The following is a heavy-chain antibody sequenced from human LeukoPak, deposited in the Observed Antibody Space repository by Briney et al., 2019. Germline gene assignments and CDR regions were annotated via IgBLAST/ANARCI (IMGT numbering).Heavy chain of an antibody. J-gene: IGHJ5*02. Sequence: GGSLTLSCAASGFTFSSYSMSWVRQAPGKGLEWVSYIRSTGETIYYADSVKGRFTISRDNAKNSLYLQMNSLRAEDTAVYYCARDNGGYCSGGSCYSGWFDPWGQGTLVTVSS. V-gene: IGHV3-48*04. CDR2: IRSTGETI. D-gene: IGHD2-15*01. CDR1: GFTFSSYS. CDR3: ARDNGGYCSGGSCYSGWFDP.